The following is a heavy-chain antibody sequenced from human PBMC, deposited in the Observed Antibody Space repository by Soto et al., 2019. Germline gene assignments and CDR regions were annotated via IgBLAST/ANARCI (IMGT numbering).Heavy chain of an antibody. CDR2: ISGSGGST. D-gene: IGHD6-19*01. V-gene: IGHV3-23*01. Sequence: GGSLRLSCAASGFTFSSYSMSWVRQAPGKGLEWVSAISGSGGSTYYADSVKGRFTISRDNSKNTLDLEMNSLRAEDMAVYYCAKDLLDSSGWYGPAIDYWGQGTLVSVSS. J-gene: IGHJ4*02. CDR3: AKDLLDSSGWYGPAIDY. CDR1: GFTFSSYS.